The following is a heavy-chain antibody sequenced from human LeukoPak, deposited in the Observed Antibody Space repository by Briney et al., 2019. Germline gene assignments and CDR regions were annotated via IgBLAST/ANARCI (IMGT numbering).Heavy chain of an antibody. J-gene: IGHJ3*02. Sequence: GGSLRLSCAASGFTVSSNYMSWVRQAPGKGLECVSVIYSGDSTYYADSVKGSFTISRDNSKNTLYLQMNSLRAEDTAVYYCARLNGGGAFDIWGQGTMVTVSS. V-gene: IGHV3-66*01. CDR3: ARLNGGGAFDI. CDR2: IYSGDST. CDR1: GFTVSSNY. D-gene: IGHD3-16*01.